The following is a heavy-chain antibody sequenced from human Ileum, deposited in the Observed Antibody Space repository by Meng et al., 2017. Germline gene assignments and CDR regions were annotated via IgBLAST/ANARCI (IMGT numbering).Heavy chain of an antibody. Sequence: QVRLSGPGPVLVRPSETLSLICAGSGGSVSSSGYQWSWIRQPPGKGLEWIGYASTNYNPSLKSRVTISVDTSKNQFSLKLTSVTAADTAVYYCARDHWGSLDYWGQGVLVTVSS. CDR1: GGSVSSSGYQ. J-gene: IGHJ4*02. V-gene: IGHV4-61*08. D-gene: IGHD7-27*01. CDR2: AST. CDR3: ARDHWGSLDY.